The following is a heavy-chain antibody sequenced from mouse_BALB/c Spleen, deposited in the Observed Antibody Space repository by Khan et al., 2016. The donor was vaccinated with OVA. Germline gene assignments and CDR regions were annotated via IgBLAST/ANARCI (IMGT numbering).Heavy chain of an antibody. CDR3: ARSEVTGPLAWFAY. CDR2: ILPGSGST. D-gene: IGHD4-1*01. Sequence: QVQLKQSGAELMKPGASVKISCKATGYTFSSYWIAWVKQRPGHGLEWIGEILPGSGSTNYNEKFKGKATFTADTSSNTAYMQLSSLTSEDSAVYYCARSEVTGPLAWFAYWGQGTLVTVSA. CDR1: GYTFSSYW. V-gene: IGHV1-9*01. J-gene: IGHJ3*01.